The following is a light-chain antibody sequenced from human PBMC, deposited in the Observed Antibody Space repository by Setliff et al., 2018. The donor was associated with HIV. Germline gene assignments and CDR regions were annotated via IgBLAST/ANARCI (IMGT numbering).Light chain of an antibody. J-gene: IGLJ1*01. V-gene: IGLV2-23*01. CDR3: CSNTGSNTFV. CDR1: SNEVGRYDL. Sequence: QSVLTQPASVSGSPGQSITISCTGTSNEVGRYDLVSWYQQQPARAPKLIIYQATRRPSGVSNRFSGSKSGNVASLTISGLQAEDEADCYCCSNTGSNTFVFGTGTKVTVL. CDR2: QAT.